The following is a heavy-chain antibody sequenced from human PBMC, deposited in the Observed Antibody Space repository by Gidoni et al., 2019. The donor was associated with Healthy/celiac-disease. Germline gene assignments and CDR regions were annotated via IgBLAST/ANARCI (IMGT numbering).Heavy chain of an antibody. V-gene: IGHV3-23*01. J-gene: IGHJ6*02. Sequence: EVQLLESGGGLVQPGGSLRLSCAASGFPFSSYARSWVRQAPGKGLEWVSAIRGSGGSTYYADSVKGRFTISRDNSKNTLYLQMNSLRAEDTAVYYCAKGGTMVRGADYGMDVWGQGTTVTVSS. CDR1: GFPFSSYA. CDR2: IRGSGGST. D-gene: IGHD3-10*01. CDR3: AKGGTMVRGADYGMDV.